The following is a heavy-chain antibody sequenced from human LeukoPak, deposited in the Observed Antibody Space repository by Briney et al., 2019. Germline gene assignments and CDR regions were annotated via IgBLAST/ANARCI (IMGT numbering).Heavy chain of an antibody. D-gene: IGHD5-18*01. J-gene: IGHJ5*02. V-gene: IGHV1-2*02. CDR2: INPNSGGT. CDR1: RYTFTGYY. Sequence: GASVKVCCKASRYTFTGYYMHWVRQAPGQGLEWMGWINPNSGGTNYAQKFQGRVTMTRDTSISTAYMELSRMRSDDTAVYYCARDREYSYGREWFDPWGQGTLVTVSS. CDR3: ARDREYSYGREWFDP.